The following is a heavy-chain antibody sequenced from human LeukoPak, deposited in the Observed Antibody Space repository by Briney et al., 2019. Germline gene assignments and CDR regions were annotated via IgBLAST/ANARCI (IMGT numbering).Heavy chain of an antibody. Sequence: PGGSLRLSCAASGFTFSSYWMSWVRQAPGKGLEWVANIKQDGSEKYYVDSVKGRFTISRDNAKNSLYLQMNSLRAEDTAVYYCARVFVQWLVTDAFDIWSQGTMVTVSS. CDR3: ARVFVQWLVTDAFDI. D-gene: IGHD6-19*01. CDR1: GFTFSSYW. J-gene: IGHJ3*02. V-gene: IGHV3-7*01. CDR2: IKQDGSEK.